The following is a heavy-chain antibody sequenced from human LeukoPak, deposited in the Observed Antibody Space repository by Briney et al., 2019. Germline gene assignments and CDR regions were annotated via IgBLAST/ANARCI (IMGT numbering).Heavy chain of an antibody. CDR3: ARQDGIVSDAFDI. J-gene: IGHJ3*02. D-gene: IGHD1-26*01. CDR2: IWYDGSNK. CDR1: GFTFSSYG. V-gene: IGHV3-33*01. Sequence: GGSLRLSCAASGFTFSSYGMHWVRQAPGKGLEWVAVIWYDGSNKYYADSVKGRFTISRDNSKNTLYLQMNSLRAEDTAVYYCARQDGIVSDAFDIWGQGTMVTVSS.